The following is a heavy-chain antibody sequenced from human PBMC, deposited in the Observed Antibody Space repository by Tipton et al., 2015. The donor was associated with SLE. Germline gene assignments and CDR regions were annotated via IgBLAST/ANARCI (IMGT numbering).Heavy chain of an antibody. CDR3: AIDNWKERAIDS. CDR1: GFTFDDYA. CDR2: ISGNSAYI. D-gene: IGHD1-1*01. Sequence: SLRLSCAPSGFTFDDYAMHWVRQAAGKGLEWVSGISGNSAYIGYADSVKGRFTISRDNAKKSLYLQMNSLRAEDTAFYYCAIDNWKERAIDSWGQGTLVTVSS. J-gene: IGHJ4*02. V-gene: IGHV3-9*01.